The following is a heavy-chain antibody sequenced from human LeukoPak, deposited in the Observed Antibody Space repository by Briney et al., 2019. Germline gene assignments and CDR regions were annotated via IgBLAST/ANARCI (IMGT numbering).Heavy chain of an antibody. V-gene: IGHV4-39*01. D-gene: IGHD4-11*01. Sequence: SETLSLTCTVSGGSISSSYYYWGWLRQPPGKGLEWIGSIYYSGSTYYNPSLKSRVTISIDTSKNQFSLKLSSVTAADTAVYYCATKVTSEFDPWGQGTLVTVSS. CDR3: ATKVTSEFDP. J-gene: IGHJ5*02. CDR2: IYYSGST. CDR1: GGSISSSYYY.